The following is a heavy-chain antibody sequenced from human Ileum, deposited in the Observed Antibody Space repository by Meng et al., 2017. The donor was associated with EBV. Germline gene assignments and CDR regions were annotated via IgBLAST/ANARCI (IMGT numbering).Heavy chain of an antibody. D-gene: IGHD3-10*01. CDR1: GGSVRGSDW. J-gene: IGHJ4*02. CDR2: VYHDGAT. CDR3: ARSSPIVRGLDY. Sequence: QVQLQESGPGLVKPSGTLSLTCAGSGGSVRGSDWWSWVRQPPGKGLEWIGEVYHDGATNYHPSLKSRVTISLDKSKNEVNLHLNSLTAADTAVYFCARSSPIVRGLDYWGQGTLVTVSS. V-gene: IGHV4-4*02.